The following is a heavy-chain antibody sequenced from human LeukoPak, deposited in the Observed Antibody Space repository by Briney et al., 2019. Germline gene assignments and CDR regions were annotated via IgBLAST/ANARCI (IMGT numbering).Heavy chain of an antibody. CDR3: AKGGSSWSEIDY. CDR1: GFTFSSYA. V-gene: IGHV3-23*01. Sequence: GGSLRLSCAASGFTFSSYAMSWVRQAPGKGLEWVSGISGSCGFTYYADSVKGRFTISRDNSKNTLYLQMNSLRGDDTAVYYCAKGGSSWSEIDYWGQGSLVTVSS. J-gene: IGHJ4*02. D-gene: IGHD6-13*01. CDR2: ISGSCGFT.